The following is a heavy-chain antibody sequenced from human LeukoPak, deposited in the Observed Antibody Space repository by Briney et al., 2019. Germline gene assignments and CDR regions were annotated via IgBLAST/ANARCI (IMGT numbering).Heavy chain of an antibody. J-gene: IGHJ4*02. CDR1: GGSISSYY. CDR2: IYTSGTT. CDR3: ARGMGNTNFDY. V-gene: IGHV4-4*07. Sequence: PSETLSLTCTVSGGSISSYYWSWIRQPAGKGLEWIGRIYTSGTTNYNPSLMSRVTMSVDTSKSQFPLKLTSVTAADTAVYYSARGMGNTNFDYWGQGTLVTVSS. D-gene: IGHD1-26*01.